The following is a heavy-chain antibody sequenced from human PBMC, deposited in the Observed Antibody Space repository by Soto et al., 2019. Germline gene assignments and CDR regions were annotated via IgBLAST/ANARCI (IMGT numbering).Heavy chain of an antibody. CDR2: INIDGSST. Sequence: PGGSLRLSCAASGFTFSSYLMHGVRQAPGKGLVWVSRINIDGSSTSYADSVKGRFTISRDNAKNTLYLQMNSLGAEDTAVYYCARDLLSTYYGMDVWGQGTTVTVSS. V-gene: IGHV3-74*01. J-gene: IGHJ6*02. CDR1: GFTFSSYL. D-gene: IGHD1-26*01. CDR3: ARDLLSTYYGMDV.